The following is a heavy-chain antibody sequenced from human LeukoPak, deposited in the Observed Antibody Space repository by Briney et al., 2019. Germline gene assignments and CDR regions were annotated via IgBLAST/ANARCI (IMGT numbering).Heavy chain of an antibody. V-gene: IGHV1-46*01. J-gene: IGHJ4*02. D-gene: IGHD2-15*01. CDR2: INPSGGST. Sequence: GASVTVSCKASGYTFTSYYMHWVRQAPGQGLEWMGIINPSGGSTSYAQKFQGRVTMTRDMSTSTVYMELSSLRSEDTAVYYCARATRYCSGGSCLDYWGQGTLVTVSS. CDR3: ARATRYCSGGSCLDY. CDR1: GYTFTSYY.